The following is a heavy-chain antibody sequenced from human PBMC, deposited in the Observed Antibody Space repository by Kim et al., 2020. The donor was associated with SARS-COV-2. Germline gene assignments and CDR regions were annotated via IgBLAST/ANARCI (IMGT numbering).Heavy chain of an antibody. CDR2: IWYDGSNK. V-gene: IGHV3-33*01. J-gene: IGHJ6*02. CDR3: ARDTRDYYGMDV. Sequence: GGSLRLSCAASGFTFSSYGMHWVRQAPGKGLEWVAVIWYDGSNKYYADSVKGRFTISRDNSKNTLYLQMNSLRAEDTAVDYCARDTRDYYGMDVWGQGTTVTVSS. CDR1: GFTFSSYG.